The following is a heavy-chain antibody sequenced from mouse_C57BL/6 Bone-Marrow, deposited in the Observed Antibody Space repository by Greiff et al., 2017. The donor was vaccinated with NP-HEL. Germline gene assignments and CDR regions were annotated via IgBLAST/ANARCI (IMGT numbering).Heavy chain of an antibody. CDR3: ATQWYFDV. J-gene: IGHJ1*03. Sequence: EVQLVESGGGLVQPGGSLKLSCVASGFTFSDYYMYWVRQTPEKRLEWVAYISNGGGSTYYPDTVKGRFTISRDNAKNTLYLQMSRLKSEDTAMYYCATQWYFDVWGTGTTVTVSS. V-gene: IGHV5-12*01. CDR2: ISNGGGST. CDR1: GFTFSDYY.